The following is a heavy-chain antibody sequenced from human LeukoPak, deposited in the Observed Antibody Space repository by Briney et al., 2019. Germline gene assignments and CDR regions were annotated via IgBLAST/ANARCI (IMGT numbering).Heavy chain of an antibody. D-gene: IGHD5/OR15-5a*01. CDR3: ARDHLSVGTPFDY. J-gene: IGHJ4*02. Sequence: SQTLSLTCAISGDSVSSNTAAWNWIRQSPSRGLEWLGRTYYRSKWYNDYTVSVKSRIAINPDTSKNQFSLQLNSVTPDDTAVYYCARDHLSVGTPFDYWGQGTLVTVSS. V-gene: IGHV6-1*01. CDR1: GDSVSSNTAA. CDR2: TYYRSKWYN.